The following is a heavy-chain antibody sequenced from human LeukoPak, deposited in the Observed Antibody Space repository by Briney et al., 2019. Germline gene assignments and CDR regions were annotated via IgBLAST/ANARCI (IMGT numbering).Heavy chain of an antibody. CDR3: ARRTSDDYGDYGDY. D-gene: IGHD4-17*01. V-gene: IGHV4-34*01. J-gene: IGHJ4*02. CDR1: GGSFSAYY. Sequence: SETLSLTCSVYGGSFSAYYWTWIRQSPGKGLEWIGEIKHSGSTNYNPSLKSRVTISVDTSKNQFSLQVSSVTAADTAVYYCARRTSDDYGDYGDYWGQGTLVTVSS. CDR2: IKHSGST.